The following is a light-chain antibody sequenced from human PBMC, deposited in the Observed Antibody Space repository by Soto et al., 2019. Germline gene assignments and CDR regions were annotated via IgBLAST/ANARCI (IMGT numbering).Light chain of an antibody. CDR1: QSVRSTY. V-gene: IGKV3-20*01. J-gene: IGKJ5*01. CDR2: GAS. CDR3: QYYSSSLSIT. Sequence: EIVLTQSPGILSLSPGERATLSCRASQSVRSTYLAWYQQKPGQAPRLLIHGASSGATGIPDRFSGSGSGTDFTLTISRLEPEDFAVYYCQYYSSSLSITFGQGTRLDIK.